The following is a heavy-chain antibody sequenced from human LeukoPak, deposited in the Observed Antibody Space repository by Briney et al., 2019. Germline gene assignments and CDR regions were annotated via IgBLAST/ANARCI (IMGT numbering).Heavy chain of an antibody. J-gene: IGHJ4*02. V-gene: IGHV1-58*01. CDR3: AASPDYYDSSGYSYYFDY. Sequence: SVKVSCKASGFTFTSSAVQWVRQARGQRLEWIGWIVVGSGNTNYAQKFQGRVTITRDMSTSTAYMELSSLRSEDTAVYYCAASPDYYDSSGYSYYFDYWGQGTLVTVSA. CDR2: IVVGSGNT. D-gene: IGHD3-22*01. CDR1: GFTFTSSA.